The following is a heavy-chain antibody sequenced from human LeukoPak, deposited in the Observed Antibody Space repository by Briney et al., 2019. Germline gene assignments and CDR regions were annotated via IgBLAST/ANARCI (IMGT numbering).Heavy chain of an antibody. CDR2: ISGNGGST. CDR3: AKPAVSGWYGFDY. CDR1: GFTFSSYG. Sequence: GGSLRLSCAASGFTFSSYGMSWVRQAPGKGLEWVSAISGNGGSTYYADSVKGRFTISRDNSKNTLYLQMNSLRAEDTAVYYCAKPAVSGWYGFDYWGQGTLVTVSS. D-gene: IGHD6-19*01. J-gene: IGHJ4*02. V-gene: IGHV3-23*01.